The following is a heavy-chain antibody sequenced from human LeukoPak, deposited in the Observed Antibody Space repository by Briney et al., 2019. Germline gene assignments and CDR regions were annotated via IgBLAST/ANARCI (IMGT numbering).Heavy chain of an antibody. Sequence: SETLSLTCSVSVGSISTYYWSWIRQPPGKGLEWIGSFYNNGRTSYNSSLRSRATISGDTSKNHFSLNLSSVTAADTAVYSCVRVSSPPLWGQGTLVTVSP. CDR2: FYNNGRT. V-gene: IGHV4-59*01. J-gene: IGHJ4*02. CDR1: VGSISTYY. CDR3: VRVSSPPL.